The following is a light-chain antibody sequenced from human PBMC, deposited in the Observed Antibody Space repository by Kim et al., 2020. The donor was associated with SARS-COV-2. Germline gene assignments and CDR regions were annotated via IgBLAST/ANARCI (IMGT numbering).Light chain of an antibody. CDR2: RNN. J-gene: IGLJ3*02. V-gene: IGLV1-44*01. Sequence: ELTQPPSASGTPGQRVTISCSGSNSNIGVNTVNWYQQFPGTAPKLLIDRNNQRPSGVPDRFSGSKSGTSASLALSGLLSEDEADYYCATWDDSLNAWVFGGGTQLTVL. CDR1: NSNIGVNT. CDR3: ATWDDSLNAWV.